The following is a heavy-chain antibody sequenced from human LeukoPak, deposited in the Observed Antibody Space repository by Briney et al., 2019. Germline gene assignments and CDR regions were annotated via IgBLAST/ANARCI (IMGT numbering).Heavy chain of an antibody. CDR1: GFTFSSYW. V-gene: IGHV3-74*01. CDR3: AKDVGYCTNGVCYNNAFDI. Sequence: PGGSLRLSCAASGFTFSSYWMHWVRQAPGKGLVWVSRINSDGSSTSYADSVKGRFTISRDNTKNTLYLQMNSLRAEDTAVYYCAKDVGYCTNGVCYNNAFDIWGQGTMVTVSS. D-gene: IGHD2-8*01. J-gene: IGHJ3*02. CDR2: INSDGSST.